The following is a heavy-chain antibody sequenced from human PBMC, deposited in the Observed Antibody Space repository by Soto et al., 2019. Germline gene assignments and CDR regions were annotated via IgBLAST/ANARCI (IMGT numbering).Heavy chain of an antibody. J-gene: IGHJ4*02. D-gene: IGHD3-16*02. CDR1: GYTFTSYG. CDR3: ARLMPYYDYVWGSYQAGPLDY. Sequence: QVQLVQSGAEVKKPGASVKVSCKASGYTFTSYGISWVRQAPGQGLEWMGWISAYNGNTNYAPKLQGRVTMTTDTSPSTAYMELRSVRSDDPAVYYWARLMPYYDYVWGSYQAGPLDYWGQGTLVTVSS. V-gene: IGHV1-18*01. CDR2: ISAYNGNT.